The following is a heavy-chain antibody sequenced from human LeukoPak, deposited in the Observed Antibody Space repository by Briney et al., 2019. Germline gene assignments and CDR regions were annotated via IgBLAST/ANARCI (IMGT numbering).Heavy chain of an antibody. D-gene: IGHD7-27*01. CDR3: ARTWGNWYFDL. CDR1: GGSISTYY. V-gene: IGHV4-59*01. CDR2: IYYSGAT. J-gene: IGHJ2*01. Sequence: SETLSLTCSVSGGSISTYYWNWIRQPPGKGLEWIGHIYYSGATNYNPSLKSRVAMSVDTSKSQFSLNLSSVTAADMAVYYCARTWGNWYFDLWGRGALVTVSS.